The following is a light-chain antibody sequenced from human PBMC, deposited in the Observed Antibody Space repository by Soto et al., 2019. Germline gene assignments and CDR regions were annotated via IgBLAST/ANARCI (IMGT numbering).Light chain of an antibody. CDR3: SSYTTSSALQV. V-gene: IGLV2-14*01. J-gene: IGLJ1*01. Sequence: QSVLTQPASVSGSPGQSITISCSGTISDFVLYNYVSWYQQHPGKAPKLMIYGVNNRPSGVSNRSSGSKSGNTASLTISGLQADDEADYYCSSYTTSSALQVFGTGTRSPS. CDR2: GVN. CDR1: ISDFVLYNY.